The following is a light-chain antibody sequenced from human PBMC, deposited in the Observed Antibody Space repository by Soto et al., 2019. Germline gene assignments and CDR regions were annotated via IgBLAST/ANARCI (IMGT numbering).Light chain of an antibody. CDR2: GAS. CDR1: QSVSSSY. Sequence: EMLLSQSSGTQSKYPGERGTLSCRASQSVSSSYLAWYQQKPGQAPRLLIYGASSRATGIPDRFSGSGSGTDFTLTISRLEPEDFAVYYCQQYGSSTTCTFGQGTKVDIK. V-gene: IGKV3-20*01. J-gene: IGKJ1*01. CDR3: QQYGSSTTCT.